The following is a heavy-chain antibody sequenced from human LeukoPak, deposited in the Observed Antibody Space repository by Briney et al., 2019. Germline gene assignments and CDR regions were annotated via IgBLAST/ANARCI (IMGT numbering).Heavy chain of an antibody. D-gene: IGHD3-22*01. V-gene: IGHV4-61*02. CDR1: GGSISYGNYY. Sequence: SEXLSLTCTVSGGSISYGNYYWSWIRQPAGKGLEWIGRFYTSGSTTDNPSLKSRVTISVDTSKNQLSLKLSSVTAADTAIYYCAEDSSGYYSSFQHWGQGTLVTVSS. CDR2: FYTSGST. CDR3: AEDSSGYYSSFQH. J-gene: IGHJ1*01.